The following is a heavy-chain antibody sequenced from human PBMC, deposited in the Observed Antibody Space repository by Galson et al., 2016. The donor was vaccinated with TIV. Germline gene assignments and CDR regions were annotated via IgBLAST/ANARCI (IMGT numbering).Heavy chain of an antibody. CDR3: AHTRGDFWRGPYHFYFGMDV. V-gene: IGHV2-5*01. CDR1: GFSLTTGGLG. CDR2: IYWNDDK. J-gene: IGHJ6*02. D-gene: IGHD3-3*01. Sequence: PALVKPTQTLTLTCPFSGFSLTTGGLGVGWIRQPPGKALEWLALIYWNDDKRYSPYLKKRLIITKDTSKNQVVLTLTNMDPVDTATYFCAHTRGDFWRGPYHFYFGMDVWGQGTTVTVSS.